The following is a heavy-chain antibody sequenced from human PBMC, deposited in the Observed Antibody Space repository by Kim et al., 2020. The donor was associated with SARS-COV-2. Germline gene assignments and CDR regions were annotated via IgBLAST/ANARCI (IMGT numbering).Heavy chain of an antibody. V-gene: IGHV4-31*02. CDR3: ARDQRGATVTPVGAFDI. D-gene: IGHD4-17*01. Sequence: LKSRVTISVDTSKNQFSLKLSSVTAADTAVYYCARDQRGATVTPVGAFDIWGQGTMVTVSS. J-gene: IGHJ3*02.